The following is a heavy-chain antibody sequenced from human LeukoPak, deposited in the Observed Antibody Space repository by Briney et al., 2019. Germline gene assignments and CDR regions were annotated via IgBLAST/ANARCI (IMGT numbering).Heavy chain of an antibody. CDR3: ARAIVGAHFDY. D-gene: IGHD1-26*01. V-gene: IGHV4-59*08. J-gene: IGHJ4*02. Sequence: SETLSLTCTVSGGSISSYYWSWIRQPPGKGLEWIGYIYYSGSTNYNPSLKSRVTISVDTSKNQFSLKLSSVTAADTAVYYCARAIVGAHFDYWGQGTLVTVSS. CDR2: IYYSGST. CDR1: GGSISSYY.